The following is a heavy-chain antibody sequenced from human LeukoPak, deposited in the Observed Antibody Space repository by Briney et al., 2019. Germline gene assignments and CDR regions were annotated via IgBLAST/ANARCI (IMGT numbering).Heavy chain of an antibody. CDR2: ISYDGSNK. CDR1: GFTFSSYA. J-gene: IGHJ4*02. V-gene: IGHV3-30-3*01. CDR3: ARGRAAAIDY. Sequence: GGSMRLSCAASGFTFSSYAMHWVRQAPGKGVEWVAVISYDGSNKYYADSVKGRFTISRDNSKNTLYLQMNSLRAEDTAVYYCARGRAAAIDYWGQGTLVTLSS. D-gene: IGHD6-13*01.